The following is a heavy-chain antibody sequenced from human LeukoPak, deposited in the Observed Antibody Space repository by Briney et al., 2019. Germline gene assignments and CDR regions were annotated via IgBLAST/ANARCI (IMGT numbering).Heavy chain of an antibody. CDR3: TTDFLSGGVIVRGPPMDYYYYMDV. J-gene: IGHJ6*03. V-gene: IGHV3-48*01. Sequence: GGSLRLSCAASGFTFSSYSMNWVRQAPGKGLEWVSYIGSSTIYYADSVKGRFTISRDNAKNSLYLQMNSLRAEDTAVYYCTTDFLSGGVIVRGPPMDYYYYMDVWGKGTTVTISS. D-gene: IGHD3-16*02. CDR2: IGSSTI. CDR1: GFTFSSYS.